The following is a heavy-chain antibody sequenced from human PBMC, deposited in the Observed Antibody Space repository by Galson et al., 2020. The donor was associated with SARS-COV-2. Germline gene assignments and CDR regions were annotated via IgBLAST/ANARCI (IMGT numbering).Heavy chain of an antibody. Sequence: GESLKISCKGSGYSFTNYWIGWVRQMPGKGLEWMGIIWPDDSDTRYSPTFQGQVTISADKSISTAYLQWSSLKALDTAMYYCARLGSSGSGNYYGLDVWGQGTTVTVSS. D-gene: IGHD3-10*01. CDR3: ARLGSSGSGNYYGLDV. CDR2: IWPDDSDT. J-gene: IGHJ6*02. V-gene: IGHV5-51*01. CDR1: GYSFTNYW.